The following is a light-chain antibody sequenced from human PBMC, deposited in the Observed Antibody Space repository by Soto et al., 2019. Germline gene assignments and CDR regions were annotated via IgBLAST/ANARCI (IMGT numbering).Light chain of an antibody. J-gene: IGKJ1*01. V-gene: IGKV3-20*01. Sequence: EIVLTQSPGTLSLSPGERVTLSCRASQSVSDTFIAWYQQKPGQAPRLLIYGGFYRATGIPDRFSGSGSWTDFTLTINRLDPEDLPMYYCQEYVTSPWTFGQGTRVDIK. CDR2: GGF. CDR3: QEYVTSPWT. CDR1: QSVSDTF.